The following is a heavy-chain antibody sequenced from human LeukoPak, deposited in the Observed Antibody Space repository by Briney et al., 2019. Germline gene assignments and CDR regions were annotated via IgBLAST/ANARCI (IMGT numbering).Heavy chain of an antibody. CDR2: IIPILGIA. J-gene: IGHJ4*02. D-gene: IGHD5-12*01. V-gene: IGHV1-69*04. CDR1: GGTFSSYA. Sequence: ASVKVSCKASGGTFSSYAISWVRHAPGQGLEWMGRIIPILGIANYAQKFQGRVTITADKSTSTAYMELSSLRSEDTAVYYCARVPPDIVATPPDYWGQGTLVTVSS. CDR3: ARVPPDIVATPPDY.